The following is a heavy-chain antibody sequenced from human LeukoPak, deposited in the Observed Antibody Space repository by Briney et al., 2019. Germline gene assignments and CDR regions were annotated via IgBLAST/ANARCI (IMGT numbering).Heavy chain of an antibody. J-gene: IGHJ5*02. Sequence: ASGKVSCKASGYSFTDKYMHWVRQAPGQGLEWMGWINPNSGGTNYAQKFQGRVTMTTDTSMSTAYMELSRLTSDDTAVYCCARAGGRSWFDPWGQGTLVTVSS. V-gene: IGHV1-2*02. CDR2: INPNSGGT. CDR3: ARAGGRSWFDP. CDR1: GYSFTDKY.